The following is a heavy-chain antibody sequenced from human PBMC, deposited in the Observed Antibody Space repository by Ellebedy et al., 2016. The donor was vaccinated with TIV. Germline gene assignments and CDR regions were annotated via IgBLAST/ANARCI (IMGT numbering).Heavy chain of an antibody. Sequence: ASVKVSCXASGYTFTGYYMHWVRQAPGQGLEWMGWINPNSGDTNNAQKFQGSVTMTRDTSISTAYMELSSLTSHDTAVYYCARERAYCGAVCYRSWFDPWGQGTLVTVSS. J-gene: IGHJ5*02. V-gene: IGHV1-2*02. CDR3: ARERAYCGAVCYRSWFDP. CDR1: GYTFTGYY. CDR2: INPNSGDT. D-gene: IGHD2-21*01.